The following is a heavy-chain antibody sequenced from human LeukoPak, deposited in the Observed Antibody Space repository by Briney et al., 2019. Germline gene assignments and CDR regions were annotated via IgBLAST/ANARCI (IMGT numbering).Heavy chain of an antibody. V-gene: IGHV3-21*04. CDR2: ISSSSSYI. J-gene: IGHJ5*02. D-gene: IGHD6-13*01. CDR1: GFTFSSYS. CDR3: ARASSSSWTGVNWFDP. Sequence: GGSLRLSCAASGFTFSSYSMNWVRQAPGKGLEWVSSISSSSSYIYYADSVKGRFTISRDNAKNSLYLQMNSLRAEDTAVYYCARASSSSWTGVNWFDPWGQGTLVTVSS.